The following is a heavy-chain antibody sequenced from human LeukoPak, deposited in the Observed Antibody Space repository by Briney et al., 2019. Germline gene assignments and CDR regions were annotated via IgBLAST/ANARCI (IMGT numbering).Heavy chain of an antibody. CDR1: GGSFSGYY. J-gene: IGHJ4*02. D-gene: IGHD5-12*01. Sequence: SETLSLTCAVYGGSFSGYYWSWVRQPPGKGLEWIGEINHSGSTNYNPSLKSRVTISVDTSKNQFSLKLSSVTAADTAVYYCASHSGGYAYWGQGTLVTVSS. V-gene: IGHV4-34*01. CDR2: INHSGST. CDR3: ASHSGGYAY.